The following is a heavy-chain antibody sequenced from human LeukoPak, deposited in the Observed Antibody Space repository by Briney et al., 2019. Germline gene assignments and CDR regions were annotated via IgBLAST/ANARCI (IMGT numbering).Heavy chain of an antibody. D-gene: IGHD3-22*01. CDR2: ISGSGGST. CDR3: AKLTGRHYYDSSGYLYYFDY. Sequence: GGSLRLSCAASGFTFSSYAMSWVRQAPGKGLEWVSAISGSGGSTYYADSVKGRFTISRDNSKNTLYLQMNSLRAEDTAVYYCAKLTGRHYYDSSGYLYYFDYWGQGTLITVSS. CDR1: GFTFSSYA. V-gene: IGHV3-23*01. J-gene: IGHJ4*02.